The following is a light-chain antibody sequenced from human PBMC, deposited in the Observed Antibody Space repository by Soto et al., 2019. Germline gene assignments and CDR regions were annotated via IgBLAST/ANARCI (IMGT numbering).Light chain of an antibody. CDR1: QGINSY. V-gene: IGKV1D-16*01. Sequence: DVQMTQSPSSLSAPVGDRVTITCRASQGINSYLAWYQQKPWNAPKSLIDAASSLQTGVPSRFSGSESGTDFTLTISNLQPEDSATYYCQQYNIYPHTVGGGTKVEIK. CDR3: QQYNIYPHT. J-gene: IGKJ4*01. CDR2: AAS.